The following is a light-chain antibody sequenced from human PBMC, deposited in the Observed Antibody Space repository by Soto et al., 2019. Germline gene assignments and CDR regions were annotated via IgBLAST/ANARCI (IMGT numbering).Light chain of an antibody. CDR2: GAS. V-gene: IGKV3-15*01. CDR1: QSVSSK. CDR3: QQYNNWPPWT. Sequence: ETVMTQSPATLSVSPGERATLSCRASQSVSSKLAWYQQKPGQAPRLLMYGASTRATGIPARFSGSGSGTEFTLTIDSLQSEDFAVYYCQQYNNWPPWTFGQGTKVDIK. J-gene: IGKJ1*01.